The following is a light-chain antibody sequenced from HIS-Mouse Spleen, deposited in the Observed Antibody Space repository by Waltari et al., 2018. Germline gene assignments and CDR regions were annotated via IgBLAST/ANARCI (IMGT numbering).Light chain of an antibody. V-gene: IGKV3D-15*03. CDR3: QQYNNWPPEYT. J-gene: IGKJ2*01. Sequence: DIVMTQSPATLSVSPGESATLPCRASQSFSSNLAWYQQKPGQAPRLLIYGASIRATGIPARFSCSGSGTEFTLTISILQSEDFAVYYCQQYNNWPPEYTFGQGTKLEIK. CDR2: GAS. CDR1: QSFSSN.